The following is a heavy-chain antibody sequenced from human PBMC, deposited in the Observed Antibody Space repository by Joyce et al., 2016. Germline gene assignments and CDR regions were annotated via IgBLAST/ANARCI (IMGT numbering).Heavy chain of an antibody. CDR3: ASGYSGYDFEAYFDY. Sequence: EVQLVESGGGLVKPGGSLRLSCAASGFTFSSCSMNWVRQAPGKGLEWVSAISSSSSYIYYADSVKGRFTISRENAKNSLYLQMNSLRAEDTAVYYCASGYSGYDFEAYFDYWGQGTLVTVSS. J-gene: IGHJ4*02. V-gene: IGHV3-21*01. CDR2: ISSSSSYI. D-gene: IGHD5-12*01. CDR1: GFTFSSCS.